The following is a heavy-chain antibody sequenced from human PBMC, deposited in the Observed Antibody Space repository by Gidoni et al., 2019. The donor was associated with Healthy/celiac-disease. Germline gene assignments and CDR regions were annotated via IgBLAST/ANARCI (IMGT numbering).Heavy chain of an antibody. CDR2: IYYSGST. V-gene: IGHV4-59*01. Sequence: QVQLQESGPGLVKPSETLSLTCTVSGGSISSYYWSWIRQPPGKGLEWIGYIYYSGSTNYNPSLKSRVTISVDTSKNQFSLKLSSVTAADTAVYYCARGATHFDYWGQGTLVTVSS. J-gene: IGHJ4*02. CDR3: ARGATHFDY. CDR1: GGSISSYY.